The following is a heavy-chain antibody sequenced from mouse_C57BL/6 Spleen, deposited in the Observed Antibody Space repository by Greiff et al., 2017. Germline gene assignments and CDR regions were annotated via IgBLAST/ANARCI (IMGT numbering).Heavy chain of an antibody. CDR1: GYTFTGYW. D-gene: IGHD2-5*01. CDR3: ASSVAYYSNAWFAY. J-gene: IGHJ3*01. V-gene: IGHV1-9*01. CDR2: ILPGSGST. Sequence: QVQLQQSGAELMKPGASVKLSCKATGYTFTGYWIEWVKQRPGHGLEWIGEILPGSGSTNYHEKFKGKATFTADTSSNTAYMQLSSLTTEGSAIDYCASSVAYYSNAWFAYWGQGTLVTVSA.